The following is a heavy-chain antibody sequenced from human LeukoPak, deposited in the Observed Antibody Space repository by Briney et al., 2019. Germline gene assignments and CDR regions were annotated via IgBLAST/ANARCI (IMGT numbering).Heavy chain of an antibody. CDR1: GFTFSSYS. CDR3: ARARVNNWNDFDY. V-gene: IGHV3-21*01. J-gene: IGHJ4*02. Sequence: GGSLRLSCAASGFTFSSYSMNWVRQARWKGLEWVSSISSSSSYIYYADSVKGRFTISRDNAKNSLYLQMNSLRAEDTAVYYCARARVNNWNDFDYWGQGTLVTVSS. CDR2: ISSSSSYI. D-gene: IGHD1-1*01.